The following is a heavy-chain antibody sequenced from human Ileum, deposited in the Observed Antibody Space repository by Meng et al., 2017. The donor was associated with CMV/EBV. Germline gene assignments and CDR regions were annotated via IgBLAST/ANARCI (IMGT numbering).Heavy chain of an antibody. CDR2: IHSTYSI. V-gene: IGHV3-69-1*01. Sequence: GESLKISCAVSGLTPSTFAMSWVRQAPGKGLEWVSSIHSTYSIYQPDSVKGRFTISRDNAKNSLYLQMNSLRVEDTAVYYCARDRLEGSFSGPGYWGQGTLVTVSS. CDR3: ARDRLEGSFSGPGY. J-gene: IGHJ4*02. D-gene: IGHD1-26*01. CDR1: GLTPSTFA.